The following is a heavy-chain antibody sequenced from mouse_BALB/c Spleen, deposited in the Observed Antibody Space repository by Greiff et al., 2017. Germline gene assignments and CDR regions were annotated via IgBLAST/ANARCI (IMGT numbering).Heavy chain of an antibody. V-gene: IGHV1-5*01. Sequence: VQLQQSGTVLARPGASVKMSCKASGYSFTSYWMHWVKQRPGQGLEWIGAIYPGNSDTSYNQKFKGKAKLTAVTSASTAYMELSSLTNEDSAVYYCARCRQLGPPYAMDYWGQGTSVTVSS. J-gene: IGHJ4*01. D-gene: IGHD3-2*01. CDR2: IYPGNSDT. CDR1: GYSFTSYW. CDR3: ARCRQLGPPYAMDY.